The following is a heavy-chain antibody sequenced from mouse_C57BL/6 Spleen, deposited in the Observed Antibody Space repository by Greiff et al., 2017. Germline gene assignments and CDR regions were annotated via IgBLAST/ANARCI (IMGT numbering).Heavy chain of an antibody. CDR3: ARPPYYYGSSYDFDY. Sequence: VQLQQPGAELVKPGASVKMSCKASGYTFTSYWITWVKQRPGQGLEWIGDIYPGSGSTNYNEKFKSKATLTVDTSSSTAYMQLSSLTSEDSAVYYCARPPYYYGSSYDFDYWGQGTTLTVSS. J-gene: IGHJ2*01. CDR2: IYPGSGST. V-gene: IGHV1-55*01. D-gene: IGHD1-1*01. CDR1: GYTFTSYW.